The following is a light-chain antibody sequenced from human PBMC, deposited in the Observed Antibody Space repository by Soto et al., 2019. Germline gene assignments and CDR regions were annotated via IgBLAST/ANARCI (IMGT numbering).Light chain of an antibody. CDR2: GAS. J-gene: IGKJ2*01. CDR1: QSIGDH. V-gene: IGKV1-39*01. CDR3: QQFHTTPT. Sequence: IQMTQSPSSLSASVGDRVSITCRASQSIGDHLNWYQQKPGKAPNLLIYGASSLQSGVPSRFSGSGSGTDFTLTITSLQPEALATYYCQQFHTTPTFGQGTKLEIK.